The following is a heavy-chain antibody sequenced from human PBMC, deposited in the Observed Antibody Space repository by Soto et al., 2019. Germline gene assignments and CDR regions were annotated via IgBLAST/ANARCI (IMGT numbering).Heavy chain of an antibody. V-gene: IGHV3-33*01. D-gene: IGHD3-10*01. Sequence: PGGSLRLSCAASGFTFSSYGMHWVRQAPGKGLEWVAVIWYDGSNKYYADSVKGRFTISRDNSKNTLYLQMNSLRAEDTAVYYCARDPLGLYGSGSPPNYYYYYGMDVWGQGTTVTVSS. CDR2: IWYDGSNK. CDR3: ARDPLGLYGSGSPPNYYYYYGMDV. J-gene: IGHJ6*02. CDR1: GFTFSSYG.